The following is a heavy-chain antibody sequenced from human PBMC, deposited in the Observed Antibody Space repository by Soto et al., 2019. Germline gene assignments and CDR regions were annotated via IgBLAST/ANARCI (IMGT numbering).Heavy chain of an antibody. CDR3: ATYNLGYCSGGSYYSWDY. CDR2: IYHSGST. D-gene: IGHD2-15*01. V-gene: IGHV4-4*02. J-gene: IGHJ4*02. Sequence: PSETLSLTCAVSGGSISSSNWWSWVRQPPGKGLEWIGEIYHSGSTNYNPSLKSRVTISVDKSKNQFSLKLSSVTAADTAVFYCATYNLGYCSGGSYYSWDYWGQGTLVTVSS. CDR1: GGSISSSNW.